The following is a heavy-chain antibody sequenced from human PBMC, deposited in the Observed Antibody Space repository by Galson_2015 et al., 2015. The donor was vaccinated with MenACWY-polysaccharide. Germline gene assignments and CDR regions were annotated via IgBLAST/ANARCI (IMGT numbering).Heavy chain of an antibody. V-gene: IGHV1-3*04. CDR1: GYTFSRSV. D-gene: IGHD2-15*01. CDR2: INIGKGST. Sequence: SVKVSCKASGYTFSRSVMHWVRQAPGHSPEWMGWINIGKGSTKYSQKFQGRVSIARDPSATTVYMELNSLTSEDTAVYYCARDGGGWHFDHWGQGTLLTVSA. CDR3: ARDGGGWHFDH. J-gene: IGHJ4*02.